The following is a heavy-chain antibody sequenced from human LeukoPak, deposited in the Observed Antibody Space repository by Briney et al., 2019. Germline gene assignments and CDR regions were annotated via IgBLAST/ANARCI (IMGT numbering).Heavy chain of an antibody. Sequence: ASVKVSCKASGGTFSSNAISWVRQAPGQGLEWMGRIIPIFGTANYAQKFQGRVTITTDESTSPAYMELSSLRSEDTAVYYCAREGKNYYDSSGGYYFDYWGQGTLVTVSS. J-gene: IGHJ4*02. D-gene: IGHD3-22*01. CDR2: IIPIFGTA. V-gene: IGHV1-69*05. CDR1: GGTFSSNA. CDR3: AREGKNYYDSSGGYYFDY.